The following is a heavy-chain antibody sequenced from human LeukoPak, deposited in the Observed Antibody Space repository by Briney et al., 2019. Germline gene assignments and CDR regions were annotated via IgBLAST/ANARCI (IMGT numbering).Heavy chain of an antibody. D-gene: IGHD1-1*01. CDR2: ISGSGGST. CDR3: ARAVELKRRVRAFDI. Sequence: GGSLRLSCAASGFTFNTYAMSWVRQAPGKGLEWVSGISGSGGSTYYADSVKGRFTISRDNSKNTLYLQMNSLRAEDTAVYYRARAVELKRRVRAFDIWGQGTMVTVSS. J-gene: IGHJ3*02. V-gene: IGHV3-23*01. CDR1: GFTFNTYA.